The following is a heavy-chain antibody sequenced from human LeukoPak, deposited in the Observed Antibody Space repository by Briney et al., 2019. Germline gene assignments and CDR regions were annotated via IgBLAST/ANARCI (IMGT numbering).Heavy chain of an antibody. D-gene: IGHD5-12*01. CDR2: ISSSSSYI. Sequence: PGGSLRLSCAASGFTFSSYSMNWVRQAPGKGLEWASSISSSSSYIYYADSVKGRFTISRDNAKNSLYLQMNSLRAEDTAVYYCARDVDKRYFDYWGQGTLVTVSS. V-gene: IGHV3-21*01. CDR1: GFTFSSYS. J-gene: IGHJ4*02. CDR3: ARDVDKRYFDY.